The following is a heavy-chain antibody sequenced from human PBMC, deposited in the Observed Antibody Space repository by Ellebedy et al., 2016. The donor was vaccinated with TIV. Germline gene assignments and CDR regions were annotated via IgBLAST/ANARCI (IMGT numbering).Heavy chain of an antibody. J-gene: IGHJ6*02. D-gene: IGHD1-1*01. CDR2: FDPEDGET. V-gene: IGHV1-24*01. CDR1: GYTLTELS. Sequence: ASVKVSCKVSGYTLTELSMHWVRQAPGKGLEWMGGFDPEDGETIYAQKFQGRVTMTEDTSTDTAYMELSSLRSEDTAVYYCAVWNGVYYYYGMDVWGQGTTVTVSS. CDR3: AVWNGVYYYYGMDV.